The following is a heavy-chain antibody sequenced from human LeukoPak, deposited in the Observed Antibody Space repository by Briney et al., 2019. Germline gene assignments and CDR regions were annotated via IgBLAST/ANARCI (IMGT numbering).Heavy chain of an antibody. V-gene: IGHV3-7*02. Sequence: GGSLRLSCVVSGFTFSSYWMSWVRQAPGKGLEWVANINQDGGQKYYVDSVKGRFTISRDHTKNSLYLQMNSLRAEGTAVYYCASKLWGNWFDPWGQGTLVTVSS. D-gene: IGHD3-16*01. CDR2: INQDGGQK. CDR3: ASKLWGNWFDP. J-gene: IGHJ5*02. CDR1: GFTFSSYW.